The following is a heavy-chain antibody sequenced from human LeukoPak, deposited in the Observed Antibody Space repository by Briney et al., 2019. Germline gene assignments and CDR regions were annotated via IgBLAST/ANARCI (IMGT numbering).Heavy chain of an antibody. Sequence: PGGSLRLSCGASGFTFSSYSMNWVRQAPGKGLEWVSPISSTSSYIYYADSVRGRFTISRDNAKNSVYLQMNSLRVEDTAVYYCARDRLMGATTVVYWGQGTLVTVSS. J-gene: IGHJ4*02. CDR3: ARDRLMGATTVVY. V-gene: IGHV3-21*01. CDR2: ISSTSSYI. D-gene: IGHD1-26*01. CDR1: GFTFSSYS.